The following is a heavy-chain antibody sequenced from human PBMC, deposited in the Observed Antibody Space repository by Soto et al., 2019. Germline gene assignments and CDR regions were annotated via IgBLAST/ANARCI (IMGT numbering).Heavy chain of an antibody. J-gene: IGHJ4*02. D-gene: IGHD1-26*01. CDR1: GGSISSGGYY. CDR3: AREGGIVGATAADY. Sequence: QVQLQESGPGLVKPSQTLSLTCTVSGGSISSGGYYWSWIRQHPGKGLEWIGYIYYSGSTYYNPSLERRVTISVDTSKNQFSLKLSSVTAADRAVYYCAREGGIVGATAADYWGQGTLVTVSS. CDR2: IYYSGST. V-gene: IGHV4-31*03.